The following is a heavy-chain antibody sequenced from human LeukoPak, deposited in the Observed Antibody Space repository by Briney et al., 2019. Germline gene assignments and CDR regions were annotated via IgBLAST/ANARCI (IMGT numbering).Heavy chain of an antibody. CDR3: AREHYYGSGVSYYYYYYMDV. Sequence: GASIKVSCKASGYTFTDYYIHWVRQAPGQGLEWMGWINPNNGGTNYAQKFQGRVTMTRDTSISTAYMELSRLRSDDTAVYYCAREHYYGSGVSYYYYYYMDVWGKGTTVTISS. J-gene: IGHJ6*03. D-gene: IGHD3-10*01. CDR1: GYTFTDYY. V-gene: IGHV1-2*02. CDR2: INPNNGGT.